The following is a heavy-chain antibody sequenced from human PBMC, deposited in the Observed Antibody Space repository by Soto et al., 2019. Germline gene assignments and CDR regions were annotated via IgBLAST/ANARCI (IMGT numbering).Heavy chain of an antibody. CDR2: ISSSGSTI. CDR1: GFTFSSYE. CDR3: ARDGYYDYVWGSYRPRFDY. J-gene: IGHJ4*02. Sequence: EVQLVESGGGLVQPGGSLRLSCAATGFTFSSYEMNWVRQAPGKGLEWVSYISSSGSTIYYADSVKGRFTISRDNAKNSLYLQMNSLRAEDTAVYYCARDGYYDYVWGSYRPRFDYWGQGTLVTVSS. D-gene: IGHD3-16*02. V-gene: IGHV3-48*03.